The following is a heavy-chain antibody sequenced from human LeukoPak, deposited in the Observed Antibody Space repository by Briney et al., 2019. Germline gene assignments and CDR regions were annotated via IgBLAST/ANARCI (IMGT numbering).Heavy chain of an antibody. Sequence: AGGSLRLSCAASGFTFSSDAMSWVRQAPGKGLEWVSVISGGGGTTYYSDSVKGRFTISRDNSKNTLYLQMNSLRAEDTAVYYCAKDTGFTMIVVVITRAIGAFDIWGQGTVVTVSS. CDR2: ISGGGGTT. V-gene: IGHV3-23*01. J-gene: IGHJ3*02. CDR1: GFTFSSDA. CDR3: AKDTGFTMIVVVITRAIGAFDI. D-gene: IGHD3-22*01.